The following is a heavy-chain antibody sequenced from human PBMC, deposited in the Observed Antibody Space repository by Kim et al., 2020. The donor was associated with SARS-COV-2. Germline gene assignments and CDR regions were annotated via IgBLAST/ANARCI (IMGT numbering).Heavy chain of an antibody. Sequence: SETLSLTCAVYDGSLSGYYWSWIRQPPGKGLEWIGEINHGGSANYNSFLKSRVDVSVDTSKNQFSLNLNSVTAADTAVYYCARRKAASAPYFDSWGQGTPVTVAS. V-gene: IGHV4-34*01. CDR2: INHGGSA. CDR1: DGSLSGYY. J-gene: IGHJ4*02. CDR3: ARRKAASAPYFDS. D-gene: IGHD2-15*01.